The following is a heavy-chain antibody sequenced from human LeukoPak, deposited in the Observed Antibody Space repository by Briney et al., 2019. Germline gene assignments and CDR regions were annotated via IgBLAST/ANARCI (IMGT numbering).Heavy chain of an antibody. D-gene: IGHD6-13*01. Sequence: PSETLSLTCTVSGGSFSGYYWSWIRQPPGKGLEWIGYIYYSGSTNYNPSLKSRVTISVDTSKNQFSLKLSSATAADTAVYYCARGCSAGTPHNWFDPWGQGTLVTVSS. CDR3: ARGCSAGTPHNWFDP. V-gene: IGHV4-59*01. CDR2: IYYSGST. CDR1: GGSFSGYY. J-gene: IGHJ5*02.